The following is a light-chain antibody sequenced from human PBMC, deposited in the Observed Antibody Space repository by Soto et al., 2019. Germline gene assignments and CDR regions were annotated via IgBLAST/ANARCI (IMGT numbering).Light chain of an antibody. V-gene: IGKV3-20*01. CDR3: QQYATSPLT. Sequence: EIVLTQSPGTLSVSPGERATLSCRASQSVGRNYLAWYQQKPGQAPRLLIYGASSRATGIPERFSGSGSGTDFTLTISRLEPEDFTVYYCQQYATSPLTFGGGTKVETK. J-gene: IGKJ4*01. CDR1: QSVGRNY. CDR2: GAS.